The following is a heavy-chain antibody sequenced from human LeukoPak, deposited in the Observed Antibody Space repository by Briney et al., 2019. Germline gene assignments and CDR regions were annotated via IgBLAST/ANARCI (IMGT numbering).Heavy chain of an antibody. V-gene: IGHV3-23*01. D-gene: IGHD1-14*01. J-gene: IGHJ4*02. CDR2: ISGSASSA. Sequence: GGSLRLSCAASGFTFSSYAMPWVRQAPGKGLEWVSAISGSASSASYADSVEGRFTISRDNSKNTLYLQMNSLRAEDTAVYYCAKLIRNPGNYYFDYWGQGTLVTVSS. CDR1: GFTFSSYA. CDR3: AKLIRNPGNYYFDY.